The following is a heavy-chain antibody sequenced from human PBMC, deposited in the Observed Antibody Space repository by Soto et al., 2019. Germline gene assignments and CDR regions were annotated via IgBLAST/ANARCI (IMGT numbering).Heavy chain of an antibody. CDR3: ARFSGSYLAYYYYGMDV. D-gene: IGHD1-26*01. CDR1: GYSFTSYW. Sequence: PGESLKISCKGSGYSFTSYWIGWVRQMPGKGLEWMGIIYPGDSDTRYSPSFQGQVTISADETISTAYLQWSSLKASDTAMYYCARFSGSYLAYYYYGMDVWGQGTTVTVSS. J-gene: IGHJ6*02. V-gene: IGHV5-51*01. CDR2: IYPGDSDT.